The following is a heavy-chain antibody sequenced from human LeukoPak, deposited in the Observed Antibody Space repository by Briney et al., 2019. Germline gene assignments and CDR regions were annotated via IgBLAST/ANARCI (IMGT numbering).Heavy chain of an antibody. D-gene: IGHD6-13*01. CDR2: VYHSGST. Sequence: SGTLSLTCGVSGGSITSSNWWTWVRQPPGMGLEWIGEVYHSGSTYYNPSLKSRVTISVDKSKNQFSLWLSSVTAADTAVYYCATAGSSSWYKYFQHWGQGTLVTVSS. V-gene: IGHV4-4*02. CDR1: GGSITSSNW. J-gene: IGHJ1*01. CDR3: ATAGSSSWYKYFQH.